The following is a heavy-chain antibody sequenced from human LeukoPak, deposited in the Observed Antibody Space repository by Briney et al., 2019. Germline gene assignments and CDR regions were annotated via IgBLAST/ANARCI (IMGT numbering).Heavy chain of an antibody. CDR1: GDFISSYF. V-gene: IGHV4-59*08. Sequence: SETLFLTCTVSGDFISSYFWSWIRQPPGKGLEWIGYIYSSGNTDYNPSLKSRVTISVDTSKNQVSLKLSSVTAADTAVYYCARHAPGGSYDYWGQGNLVTVSS. J-gene: IGHJ4*02. D-gene: IGHD1-26*01. CDR3: ARHAPGGSYDY. CDR2: IYSSGNT.